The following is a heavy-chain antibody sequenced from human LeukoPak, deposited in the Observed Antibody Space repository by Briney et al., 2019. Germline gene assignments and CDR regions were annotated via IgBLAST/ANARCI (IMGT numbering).Heavy chain of an antibody. V-gene: IGHV3-74*01. CDR1: GFTFSSYW. Sequence: SGGSLRLSCAASGFTFSSYWMHWVRQAPGKGLVWVSRINSDGSSTSYADSVKGRFTISRDNAKNTLYLQMNSLRAEDTAVYYARDLSSMVRGVDGFDYWGQGTLVTVSS. D-gene: IGHD3-10*01. CDR3: RDLSSMVRGVDGFDY. CDR2: INSDGSST. J-gene: IGHJ4*02.